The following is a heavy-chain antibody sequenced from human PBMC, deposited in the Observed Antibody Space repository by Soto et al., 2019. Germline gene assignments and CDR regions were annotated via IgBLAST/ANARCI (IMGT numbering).Heavy chain of an antibody. CDR2: IYYSGST. J-gene: IGHJ6*02. CDR1: GGSVSSGSYY. V-gene: IGHV4-61*01. Sequence: QVQLQESGPGLVKPSETLSLTCTVSGGSVSSGSYYWSWIRQPPGKGLEWIGYIYYSGSTNYNPSLKSRVTLSVDTSKNQFSLKLSSVTAADTAVXXXXXXXXXXXXGRYYYGMDVWGQGTTVTVSS. CDR3: XXXXXXXXXGRYYYGMDV.